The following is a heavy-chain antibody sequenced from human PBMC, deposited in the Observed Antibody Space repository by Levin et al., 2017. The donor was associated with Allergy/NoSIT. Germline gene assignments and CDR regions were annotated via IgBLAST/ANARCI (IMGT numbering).Heavy chain of an antibody. CDR2: IIPFFTTT. V-gene: IGHV1-69*13. D-gene: IGHD4-17*01. J-gene: IGHJ5*02. CDR1: GDTFGTYA. CDR3: ARHEDGDYAWFDP. Sequence: VASVKVSCKASGDTFGTYAFSWVRQAPGQGLEWMGEIIPFFTTTLYEEKFQGRVTVTADESTNTVYLQLGSLRSDDTAVYYCARHEDGDYAWFDPWGQGTLLTVSS.